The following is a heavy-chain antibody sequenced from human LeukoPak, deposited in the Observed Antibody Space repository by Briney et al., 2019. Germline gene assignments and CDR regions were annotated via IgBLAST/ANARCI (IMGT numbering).Heavy chain of an antibody. V-gene: IGHV1-8*01. Sequence: ASVKVSCKASGYTFTSYDINWVRQATGQGLEWMGWMNPNSGNTGYAQKFQGRVTMTRNTSISTAYMELSSLRSEDTAVYYCARGARPGAYYCYGMDVWGQGTTVTVSS. CDR1: GYTFTSYD. J-gene: IGHJ6*02. CDR2: MNPNSGNT. D-gene: IGHD6-6*01. CDR3: ARGARPGAYYCYGMDV.